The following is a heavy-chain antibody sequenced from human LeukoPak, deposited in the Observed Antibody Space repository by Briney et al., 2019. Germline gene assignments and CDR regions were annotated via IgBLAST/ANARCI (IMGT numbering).Heavy chain of an antibody. V-gene: IGHV3-30*02. D-gene: IGHD3-22*01. Sequence: GGSLRLSCAASGFTFSSYAMHWVRQAPGKGLEWVAFIRYDGSNKYYADSVKGRFTISRDNSKNTLYLQMDSLRAEDTAVYYCAKDLLLNYYDSSGPDYWGQGTLVTVSS. CDR3: AKDLLLNYYDSSGPDY. J-gene: IGHJ4*02. CDR2: IRYDGSNK. CDR1: GFTFSSYA.